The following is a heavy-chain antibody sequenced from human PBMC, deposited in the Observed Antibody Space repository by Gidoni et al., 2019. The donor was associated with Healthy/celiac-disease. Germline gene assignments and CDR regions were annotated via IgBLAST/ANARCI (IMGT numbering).Heavy chain of an antibody. D-gene: IGHD1-20*01. CDR1: GYTFTSYA. CDR3: ARDYPPYNWNYYYYYMDV. Sequence: QVQLVQSGAEVKKPGASVKVSCKASGYTFTSYALHWVRQAPGQRLEWMGWINAGNGNTKYSQKFQGRVTITRDTSASTAYMELSSLRSEDTAVYYCARDYPPYNWNYYYYYMDVWGKGTTVTVSS. V-gene: IGHV1-3*01. J-gene: IGHJ6*03. CDR2: INAGNGNT.